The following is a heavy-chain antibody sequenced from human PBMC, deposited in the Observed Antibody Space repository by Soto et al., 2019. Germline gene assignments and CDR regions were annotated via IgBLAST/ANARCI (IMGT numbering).Heavy chain of an antibody. D-gene: IGHD3-22*01. CDR3: ARGTITTNTRFDP. CDR1: GGSFSGYY. V-gene: IGHV4-34*01. Sequence: PSETLSLTCAVYGGSFSGYYWSWIRQPPGKGLEWIGEINHSGSTNYNPSLKSRVTISVDTSKNQFSLKLSSVAGAHTAVYYCARGTITTNTRFDPWGQGTLVTVSS. CDR2: INHSGST. J-gene: IGHJ5*02.